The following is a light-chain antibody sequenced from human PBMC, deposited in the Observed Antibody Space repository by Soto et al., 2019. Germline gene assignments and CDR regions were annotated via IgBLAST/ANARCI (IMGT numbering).Light chain of an antibody. Sequence: QSVLTQPPSVSGAPGQRVTISCTGSSSNIGAGYDVHWYQQHPGTAPKLLIYRNSNRPSGVSDRFSGSKSGTSASLAITGLQAEDEADYYCQSYDSSLSGAVFGGGTKLTVL. CDR1: SSNIGAGYD. V-gene: IGLV1-40*01. CDR3: QSYDSSLSGAV. CDR2: RNS. J-gene: IGLJ3*02.